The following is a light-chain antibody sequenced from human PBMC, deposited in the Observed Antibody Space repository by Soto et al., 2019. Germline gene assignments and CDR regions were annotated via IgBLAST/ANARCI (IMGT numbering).Light chain of an antibody. CDR2: DAT. V-gene: IGKV3-11*01. Sequence: EVVLTQSPATLWLSRVERATLSCRASLSVTTYLAWCQQKPGQAPRLLIYDATVRATGIPARFSGSGSGTDFTLTISSLEPEDFAIYHCQQRTNWPPSFTFGPGTKVEMK. J-gene: IGKJ3*01. CDR1: LSVTTY. CDR3: QQRTNWPPSFT.